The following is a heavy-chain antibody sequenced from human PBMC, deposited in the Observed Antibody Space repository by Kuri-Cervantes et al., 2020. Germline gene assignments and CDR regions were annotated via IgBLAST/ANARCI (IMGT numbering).Heavy chain of an antibody. D-gene: IGHD5-18*01. V-gene: IGHV4-59*01. Sequence: SETLSLTCTVSGGSISSYYWSWIRQPPGKGLEWIGYIYYSGSTNYNPSLKSRVTISVDTSKNQFSLKLSSVTAADTAVYYCARGGYSYGYYFDYWGQGTLVTDSS. CDR1: GGSISSYY. CDR2: IYYSGST. J-gene: IGHJ4*02. CDR3: ARGGYSYGYYFDY.